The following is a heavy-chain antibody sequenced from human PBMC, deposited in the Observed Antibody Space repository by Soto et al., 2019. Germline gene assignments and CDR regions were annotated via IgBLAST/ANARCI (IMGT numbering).Heavy chain of an antibody. J-gene: IGHJ3*02. CDR3: TRPGWGVSTDFEI. CDR1: AFTFDDSG. Sequence: PGGSLRLSCAASAFTFDDSGMHWVRQAPGKGLECVSLVSWEGGCTYCADSVRGRFIISRDDSKNSLFLQMNNLRPEDTASLETTRPGWGVSTDFEIWGLRKLVTVSS. CDR2: VSWEGGCT. V-gene: IGHV3-43D*04. D-gene: IGHD1-1*01.